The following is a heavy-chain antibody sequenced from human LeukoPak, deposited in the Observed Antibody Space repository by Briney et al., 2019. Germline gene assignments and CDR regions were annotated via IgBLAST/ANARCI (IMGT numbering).Heavy chain of an antibody. D-gene: IGHD5-18*01. CDR3: TTGLAAMVAE. J-gene: IGHJ4*02. Sequence: GGSLRLSCAASGFTFSNAWMSWVRQAPGKGLEWVGRIKSKTDGETTDYAAPVKGRFTISRDDSKNTLYLQMNSLKTEDTAVYYCTTGLAAMVAEWGQGTLVTVSS. CDR2: IKSKTDGETT. CDR1: GFTFSNAW. V-gene: IGHV3-15*01.